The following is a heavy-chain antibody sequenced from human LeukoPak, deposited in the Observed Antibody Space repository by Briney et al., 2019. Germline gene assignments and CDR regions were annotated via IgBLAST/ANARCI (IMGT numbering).Heavy chain of an antibody. Sequence: GASVKVSCKTSGDTFSNYAINWVRQAPGQGLEWMGGIIPIFGTVNYAQSFQGRLTITADEPTITAYMELSSLRSEDTAVYYCATGARKLGDFWSGYSYLDYWGQGTLVTVSS. CDR2: IIPIFGTV. V-gene: IGHV1-69*01. CDR3: ATGARKLGDFWSGYSYLDY. D-gene: IGHD3-3*01. J-gene: IGHJ4*02. CDR1: GDTFSNYA.